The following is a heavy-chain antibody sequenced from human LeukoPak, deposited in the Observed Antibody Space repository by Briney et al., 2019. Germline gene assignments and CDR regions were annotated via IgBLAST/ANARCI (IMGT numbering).Heavy chain of an antibody. CDR3: ARANEEGFDY. J-gene: IGHJ4*02. CDR2: IKQDGSQK. CDR1: GFTFSSYW. D-gene: IGHD1-1*01. Sequence: GGALRLSCAASGFTFSSYWMSWGRQAPGKGLEWVANIKQDGSQKYYVDSVKGRFTLCRDNAKNSLYLQMNSLRAEDTAVYYCARANEEGFDYWGQGNLVTVSS. V-gene: IGHV3-7*03.